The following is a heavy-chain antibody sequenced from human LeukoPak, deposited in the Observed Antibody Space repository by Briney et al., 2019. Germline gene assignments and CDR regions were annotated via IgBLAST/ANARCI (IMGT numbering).Heavy chain of an antibody. D-gene: IGHD5-12*01. CDR1: GGSISSGGYY. V-gene: IGHV4-31*03. CDR3: ARDGPLYSGYAPGMDV. CDR2: IYYSGST. Sequence: SETLSLTCTVSGGSISSGGYYWSWIRQHPGKGLEWIGYIYYSGSTYYNPSLKSRVTISVDTSKNQFSLKLSSVTAADTAVYYCARDGPLYSGYAPGMDVWGQGTTVTVSS. J-gene: IGHJ6*02.